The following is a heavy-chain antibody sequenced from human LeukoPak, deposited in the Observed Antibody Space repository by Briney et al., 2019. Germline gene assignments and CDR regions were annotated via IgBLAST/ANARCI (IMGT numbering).Heavy chain of an antibody. D-gene: IGHD6-13*01. CDR2: IYYSGST. CDR3: AMAYSSSWYYFDY. J-gene: IGHJ4*02. CDR1: GGSIRGYF. V-gene: IGHV4-59*01. Sequence: SETLSLTCTVSGGSIRGYFWTWIRQPPGKGQEWIGYIYYSGSTNYNPSLKSRVTIAVDTSKNQFSLRLNSVTAADTAVYYCAMAYSSSWYYFDYWGQGTLVTVSS.